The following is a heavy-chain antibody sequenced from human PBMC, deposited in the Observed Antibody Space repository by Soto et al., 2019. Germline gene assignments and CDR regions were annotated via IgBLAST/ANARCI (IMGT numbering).Heavy chain of an antibody. CDR3: ARGNTVTTPSPFDI. V-gene: IGHV3-21*01. CDR2: ISSSSSYI. Sequence: EVQLVESGGGLVKPGGSLRLSCAASGFTFSSYSMNWVRQAPGKGLEWVSSISSSSSYIYYADSVKGRFTISRDNAKNSLQLQRNSLSAEDTAVYYCARGNTVTTPSPFDIWGQGTMVTVSS. D-gene: IGHD4-17*01. CDR1: GFTFSSYS. J-gene: IGHJ3*02.